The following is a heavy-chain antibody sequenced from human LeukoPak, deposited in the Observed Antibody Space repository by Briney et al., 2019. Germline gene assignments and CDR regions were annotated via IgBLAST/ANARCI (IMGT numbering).Heavy chain of an antibody. V-gene: IGHV4-34*01. CDR1: GGSFSGYY. D-gene: IGHD3-10*01. J-gene: IGHJ5*02. CDR2: INHSGST. Sequence: PSETLSLTCAVYGGSFSGYYWSWIRQPPGKGLEWIGEINHSGSTNYNPSLKSRVTISVDTSKNQFSLKLSSVTAADTAVYYCAGGYGSDAWGQGTLVTVSS. CDR3: AGGYGSDA.